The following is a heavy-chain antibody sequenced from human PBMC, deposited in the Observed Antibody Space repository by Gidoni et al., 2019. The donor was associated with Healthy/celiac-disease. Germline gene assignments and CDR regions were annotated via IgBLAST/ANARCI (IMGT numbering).Heavy chain of an antibody. Sequence: QVQPVESGGGLAQSGRSPRPSCSPSGFTFSSHGMHWVRQAPGKGLEWVAVIWYDGSNKYYADSVKGRFTISRDKSKNTLYLQMNSLRAEDTAVYYCARDLHSSSSGGYWGQGTLVTVSS. CDR1: GFTFSSHG. J-gene: IGHJ4*02. D-gene: IGHD6-6*01. V-gene: IGHV3-33*01. CDR3: ARDLHSSSSGGY. CDR2: IWYDGSNK.